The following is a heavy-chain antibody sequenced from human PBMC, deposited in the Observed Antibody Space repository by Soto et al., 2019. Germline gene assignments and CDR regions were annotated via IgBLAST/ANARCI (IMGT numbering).Heavy chain of an antibody. D-gene: IGHD1-26*01. CDR1: GGSISSYY. J-gene: IGHJ6*03. CDR3: AREERYYYYMDV. V-gene: IGHV4-59*01. Sequence: SETLSLTCTVSGGSISSYYWSWIRQPPGKGLEWIGYIYYSGSTNHNPSLKSRVTISVDTSKNQFSLKLSSVTAADTAVYYCAREERYYYYMDVWGKGTTVTVSS. CDR2: IYYSGST.